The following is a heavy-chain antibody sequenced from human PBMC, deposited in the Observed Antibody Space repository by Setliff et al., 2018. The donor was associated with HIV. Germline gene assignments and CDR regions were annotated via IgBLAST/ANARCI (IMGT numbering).Heavy chain of an antibody. J-gene: IGHJ6*03. V-gene: IGHV3-48*01. D-gene: IGHD6-19*01. CDR1: GFIFSNSI. CDR2: IALGSTTI. CDR3: VKDGSVSGRNYYYMDV. Sequence: GGSLRLSCAGSGFIFSNSILTWVRQAPGKGLEWVSYIALGSTTIYYGDSVRGRFTISRDNSKDTLYLQMSGLTAEDTAIYYCVKDGSVSGRNYYYMDVWGKGTTVTVSS.